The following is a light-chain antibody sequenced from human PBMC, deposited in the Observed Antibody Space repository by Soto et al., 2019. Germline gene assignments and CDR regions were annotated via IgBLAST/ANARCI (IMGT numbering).Light chain of an antibody. CDR1: SSDVGGYNY. Sequence: QSVLTQPRSVSGSPGQSVTISCTGTSSDVGGYNYVSWYQQHPGKAPKLMIYDVSKRPSGVSDRFSGSKSGNTASLTISGLQAEDEADNYSCSYAGSYPYVFGTGTKVTVL. V-gene: IGLV2-11*01. CDR2: DVS. CDR3: CSYAGSYPYV. J-gene: IGLJ1*01.